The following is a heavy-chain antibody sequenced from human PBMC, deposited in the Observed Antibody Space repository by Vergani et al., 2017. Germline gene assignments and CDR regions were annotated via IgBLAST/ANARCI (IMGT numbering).Heavy chain of an antibody. Sequence: EVQLVESGGGLVKPGRSLRLSCAASGFTFSSYSMNWVRPAPGKGLEWVSSISSSSSTIYYADSVKGRFTISRDNAKNLLYLQMNILRAEDAADYYCARVSALTVVVAENDFDDWGQGTLVTVSS. CDR3: ARVSALTVVVAENDFDD. D-gene: IGHD2-15*01. CDR1: GFTFSSYS. CDR2: ISSSSSTI. V-gene: IGHV3-48*01. J-gene: IGHJ4*02.